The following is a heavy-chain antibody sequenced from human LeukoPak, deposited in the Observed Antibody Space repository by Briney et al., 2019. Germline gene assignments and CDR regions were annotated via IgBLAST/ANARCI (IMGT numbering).Heavy chain of an antibody. J-gene: IGHJ6*03. Sequence: ASVKVSCKASGYTFTNYTVTWVRQAPGQGLEWMGWISAYNGYTNYAQNLLGRVTMTTDTSTNTVYMELRGLRSDDTAVYYCARARPRFGEGLYYMDVWGKGTTVTISS. V-gene: IGHV1-18*01. D-gene: IGHD3-10*01. CDR3: ARARPRFGEGLYYMDV. CDR2: ISAYNGYT. CDR1: GYTFTNYT.